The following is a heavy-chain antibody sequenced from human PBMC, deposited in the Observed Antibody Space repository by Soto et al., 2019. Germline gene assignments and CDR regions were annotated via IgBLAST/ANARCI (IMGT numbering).Heavy chain of an antibody. J-gene: IGHJ4*02. CDR3: AKDVDTTMLSDYLDY. CDR1: GFTFSSYE. V-gene: IGHV3-48*03. D-gene: IGHD5-18*01. Sequence: GGSLRLSCAASGFTFSSYEMNWVRQAPGKGLEWVSYISTGGTTIYYADSVKSRFTISRDNAKNSLYLQMNSLRAEDTAVYYCAKDVDTTMLSDYLDYWGQGTLVTVSS. CDR2: ISTGGTTI.